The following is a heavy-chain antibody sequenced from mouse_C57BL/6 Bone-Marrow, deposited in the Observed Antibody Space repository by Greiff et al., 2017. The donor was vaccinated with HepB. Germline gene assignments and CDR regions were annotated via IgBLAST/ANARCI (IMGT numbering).Heavy chain of an antibody. CDR1: GFTFSDFY. V-gene: IGHV7-1*01. Sequence: EVKLVESGGGLVQSGRSLRLSCATSGFTFSDFYMEWVRQAPGKGLEWIAASRNKANDYTTEYSASVKGRFIVSRDTSQSILYLQMNALRAEDTAMYYCARDLGRGAMDYWGQGTSVTVSS. CDR2: SRNKANDYTT. D-gene: IGHD4-1*01. J-gene: IGHJ4*01. CDR3: ARDLGRGAMDY.